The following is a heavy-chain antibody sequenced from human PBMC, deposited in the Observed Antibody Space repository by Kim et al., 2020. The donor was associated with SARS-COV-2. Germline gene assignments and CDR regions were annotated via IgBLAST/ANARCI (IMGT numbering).Heavy chain of an antibody. Sequence: GGSLRLSCAASGFTFSSYAMSWVRQAPGKGLEWVSAISGSGGSTYYADSVKGRFTISRDNSKNTLYLQMNSLRAEDTAVYYCAKDFYARSPERFMLGIVVVPAANEDHTWVDYWGQGTLVTVSS. CDR3: AKDFYARSPERFMLGIVVVPAANEDHTWVDY. D-gene: IGHD2-2*03. J-gene: IGHJ4*02. CDR2: ISGSGGST. CDR1: GFTFSSYA. V-gene: IGHV3-23*01.